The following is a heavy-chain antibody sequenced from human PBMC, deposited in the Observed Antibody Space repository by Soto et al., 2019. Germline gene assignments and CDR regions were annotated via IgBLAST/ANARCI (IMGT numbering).Heavy chain of an antibody. Sequence: SVKVSCKASGGTFSSYAISWVRQAPGQGLEWMGGIVPIFGTPNYAQKFQGRVTITADESTSTAYMELSSLRSEDTAVYYCAGQLWFGELQSVNWYFDLWGRGTLVTVSS. D-gene: IGHD3-10*01. CDR3: AGQLWFGELQSVNWYFDL. CDR2: IVPIFGTP. CDR1: GGTFSSYA. V-gene: IGHV1-69*13. J-gene: IGHJ2*01.